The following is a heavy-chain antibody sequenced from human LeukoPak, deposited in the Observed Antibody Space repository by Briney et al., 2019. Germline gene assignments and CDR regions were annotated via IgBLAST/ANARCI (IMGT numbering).Heavy chain of an antibody. CDR3: AKDGGDYGPE. V-gene: IGHV3-30-3*01. CDR2: ISYDGNNK. CDR1: GFTFNYYA. Sequence: GGSLRLSCEASGFTFNYYAMHWVRQAPGKGLEWVAVISYDGNNKNYADSVKGRFTISRDNSKNTLYLQMNSLRAEDTAVYYCAKDGGDYGPEWGQGTLVTVSS. J-gene: IGHJ4*02. D-gene: IGHD4-17*01.